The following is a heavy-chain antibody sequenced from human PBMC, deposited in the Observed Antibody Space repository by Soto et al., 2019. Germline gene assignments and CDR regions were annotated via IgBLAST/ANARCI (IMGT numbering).Heavy chain of an antibody. D-gene: IGHD4-17*01. CDR3: TRRLYGDYYFDY. Sequence: VGSLRLSCAASGFTFSNAWMSWVRQAPGKGLEWVGRIKSKTDGGTTDYAAPVKGRFTISRDDSKNTLYLQMNSLKTEDTAVYYCTRRLYGDYYFDYWGQGTLVTVSS. J-gene: IGHJ4*02. V-gene: IGHV3-15*01. CDR1: GFTFSNAW. CDR2: IKSKTDGGTT.